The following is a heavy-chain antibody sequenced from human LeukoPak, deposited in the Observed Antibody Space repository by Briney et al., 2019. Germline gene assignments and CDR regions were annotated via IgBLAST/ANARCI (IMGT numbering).Heavy chain of an antibody. D-gene: IGHD3-3*01. CDR1: GDSIGTSSW. J-gene: IGHJ4*02. V-gene: IGHV4-4*02. Sequence: KPSETLSLTCAVSGDSIGTSSWWNWVRQPPGKGLEWIGQIYYTGGTSYNPSLKSRVSISVDTSKNQFSLKLSSVTAADTAVYYCAREPSWRRGRGYFDYWGQGTLVTVSS. CDR2: IYYTGGT. CDR3: AREPSWRRGRGYFDY.